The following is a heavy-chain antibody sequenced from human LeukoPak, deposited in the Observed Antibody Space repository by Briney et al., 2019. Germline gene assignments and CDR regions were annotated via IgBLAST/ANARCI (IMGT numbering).Heavy chain of an antibody. J-gene: IGHJ4*02. D-gene: IGHD4-11*01. CDR3: ARDAQRGFDYSNSLEY. Sequence: GGSLRLSCAAAGFTFSHYGMHWVPQAPGKGLEWVAVIWSDGTKKYYGDSVKGRFTISRDDSGNTVYLQMNSLRPEDTGVYYCARDAQRGFDYSNSLEYWGQGTPVTVS. CDR2: IWSDGTKK. CDR1: GFTFSHYG. V-gene: IGHV3-33*01.